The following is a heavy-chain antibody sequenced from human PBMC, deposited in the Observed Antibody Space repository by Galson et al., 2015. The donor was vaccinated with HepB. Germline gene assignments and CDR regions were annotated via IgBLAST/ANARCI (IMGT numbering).Heavy chain of an antibody. CDR1: GFTFSNAW. CDR2: IKSRTDGGTT. D-gene: IGHD5-12*01. J-gene: IGHJ4*02. Sequence: SLRLSCAASGFTFSNAWMSWVCQAPGKGLEWVGRIKSRTDGGTTDYAAPVKGRFTISRDDSKNTLYLQMNSLKTEDTAVYYCTTAIVATSPFDYWGQGTLVTVSS. CDR3: TTAIVATSPFDY. V-gene: IGHV3-15*01.